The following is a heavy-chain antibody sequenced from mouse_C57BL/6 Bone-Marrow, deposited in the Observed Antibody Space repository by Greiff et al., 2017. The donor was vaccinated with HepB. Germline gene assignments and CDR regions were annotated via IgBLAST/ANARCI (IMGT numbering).Heavy chain of an antibody. Sequence: EVQLQQSGPELVKPGASVKISCKASGYTFTDYYMNWVKQSHGKSLEWIGDINPNNGGTSYNQKFKGKATLTVDKSSSTAYMELRSLPSEDSAVYYCARGESNGVMDYWGQGTSVTVSS. CDR3: ARGESNGVMDY. V-gene: IGHV1-26*01. J-gene: IGHJ4*01. CDR1: GYTFTDYY. CDR2: INPNNGGT.